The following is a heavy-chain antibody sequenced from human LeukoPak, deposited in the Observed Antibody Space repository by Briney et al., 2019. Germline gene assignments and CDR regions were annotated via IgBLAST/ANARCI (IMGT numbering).Heavy chain of an antibody. J-gene: IGHJ4*02. CDR2: IWFDGSDK. V-gene: IGHV3-33*08. CDR1: GFTFSSYA. D-gene: IGHD1-26*01. Sequence: GGSLRLSCAASGFTFSSYAMSWVRQAPGKGLEWVAVIWFDGSDKYYADSVKGRFTISRDNSKNTLYLQMNSLRVEDTAVYYCARDHGGSYWGWGQGTLVTVSS. CDR3: ARDHGGSYWG.